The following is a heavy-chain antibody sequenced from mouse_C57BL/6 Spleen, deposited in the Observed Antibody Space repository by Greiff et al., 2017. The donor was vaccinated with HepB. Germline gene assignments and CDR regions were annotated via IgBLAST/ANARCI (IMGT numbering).Heavy chain of an antibody. CDR3: ARSSYDYYFDY. J-gene: IGHJ2*01. Sequence: VQLQQPGAELVRPGSSVKLSCKASGYTFTSYWMHWVKQRPIQGLEWIGNIDPSDSETHYNQKFKDKATLTVDKSSSTAYMQLSSLTSEDSAVYYCARSSYDYYFDYWGQGTTLTVSS. D-gene: IGHD2-4*01. CDR1: GYTFTSYW. V-gene: IGHV1-52*01. CDR2: IDPSDSET.